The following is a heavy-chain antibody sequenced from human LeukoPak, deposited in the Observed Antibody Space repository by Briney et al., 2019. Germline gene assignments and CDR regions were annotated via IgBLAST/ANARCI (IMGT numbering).Heavy chain of an antibody. CDR3: ARDRNYYFDY. Sequence: PSETLSLTCTVPGGSISNYNWSWIRQPPGKGLEWIGYIYYNGNTNYNPSLKSRVTISVDTSKNQFSLKLSSVTAADTAVYYCARDRNYYFDYWGQGTLVTVSS. V-gene: IGHV4-59*01. CDR2: IYYNGNT. J-gene: IGHJ4*02. CDR1: GGSISNYN.